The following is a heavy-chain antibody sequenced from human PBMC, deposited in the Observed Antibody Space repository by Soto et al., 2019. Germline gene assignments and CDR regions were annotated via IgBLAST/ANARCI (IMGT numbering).Heavy chain of an antibody. D-gene: IGHD3-10*01. V-gene: IGHV6-1*01. Sequence: SQTLSLTCAISGDSVSSNSAAWNWIGQSPSRGLEWLGRTYYRSKWYNDYAVSVKSRTTINPDTSKNQFSLQLNSVTPEDTAVYYCARGLYGSGSYYPPSPYYYGMDVWGQGTTVTVSS. CDR1: GDSVSSNSAA. CDR3: ARGLYGSGSYYPPSPYYYGMDV. CDR2: TYYRSKWYN. J-gene: IGHJ6*02.